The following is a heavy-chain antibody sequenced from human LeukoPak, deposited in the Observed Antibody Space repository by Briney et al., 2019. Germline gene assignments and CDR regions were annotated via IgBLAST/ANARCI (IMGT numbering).Heavy chain of an antibody. D-gene: IGHD6-13*01. CDR1: GYTFSNYY. J-gene: IGHJ6*03. CDR2: INPSGCST. V-gene: IGHV1-46*01. CDR3: ARSFGASQQYSSSWYYYYMDV. Sequence: GASVKVSCKASGYTFSNYYMHWGRQAPGQGLEWMGIINPSGCSTSYAQKFQGRVTMTRDMSTSTVYMELSSLRSDDTAVYYCARSFGASQQYSSSWYYYYMDVWGKGTTATVSS.